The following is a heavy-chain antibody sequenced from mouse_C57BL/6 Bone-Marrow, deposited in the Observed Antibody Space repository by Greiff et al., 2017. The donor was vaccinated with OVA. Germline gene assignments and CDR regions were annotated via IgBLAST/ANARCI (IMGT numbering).Heavy chain of an antibody. Sequence: EVKLQESGGDLVKPGGSLKLSCAASGFTFSSYGMSWVRQTPDKRLEWVATISSGGSYTYYPDSVKGRFTISRDNAKNTLYLQMSSLKSEDTAMYYCARRNYGSPDYWGQGTTLTVSS. D-gene: IGHD1-1*01. CDR1: GFTFSSYG. CDR3: ARRNYGSPDY. V-gene: IGHV5-6*02. J-gene: IGHJ2*01. CDR2: ISSGGSYT.